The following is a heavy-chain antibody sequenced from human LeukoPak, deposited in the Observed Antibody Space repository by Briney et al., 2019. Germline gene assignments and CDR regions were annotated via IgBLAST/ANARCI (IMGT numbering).Heavy chain of an antibody. D-gene: IGHD6-19*01. CDR1: GGTFSSYG. CDR2: IIPIFGTA. J-gene: IGHJ4*02. V-gene: IGHV1-69*06. CDR3: ASSNIAVAVPTYIDY. Sequence: ASVKVSCKASGGTFSSYGISWVRQAPGQGLEWMGGIIPIFGTAYYAQNFHDRVTITADKSTSTPYMELSSLRSEDTAVYYCASSNIAVAVPTYIDYWGQGTLVTVSS.